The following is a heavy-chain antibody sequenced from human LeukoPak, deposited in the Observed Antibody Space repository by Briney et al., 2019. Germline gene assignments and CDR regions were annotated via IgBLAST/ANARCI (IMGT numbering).Heavy chain of an antibody. V-gene: IGHV4-59*01. Sequence: SETLSLTCTVSGGSISSYYWSWIRQPPGKGLEWIGYIYYSGSTNHNPSPKSRVTISVDTSKNQFSLKLSSVTAADTAVYYCARDSSPTQYWGQGTLVTVSS. CDR3: ARDSSPTQY. CDR1: GGSISSYY. CDR2: IYYSGST. J-gene: IGHJ4*02.